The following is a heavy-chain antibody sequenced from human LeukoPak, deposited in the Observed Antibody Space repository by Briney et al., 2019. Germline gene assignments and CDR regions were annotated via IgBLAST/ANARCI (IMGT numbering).Heavy chain of an antibody. CDR3: ATRSTGVAATFDS. D-gene: IGHD2-15*01. CDR1: GVSISSYY. J-gene: IGHJ4*02. V-gene: IGHV4-59*01. Sequence: SETLSLTCSVSGVSISSYYWSWIRQPPGKGLEWIGYISYSGNTNYNRSLKSRVTISVDTSKNQFALKLSSVTAADTAVYYCATRSTGVAATFDSWGQGALVTVSS. CDR2: ISYSGNT.